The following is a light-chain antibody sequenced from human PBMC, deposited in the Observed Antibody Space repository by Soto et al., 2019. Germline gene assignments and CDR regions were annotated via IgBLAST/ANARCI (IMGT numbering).Light chain of an antibody. V-gene: IGLV2-14*01. CDR3: ISYISSDILYV. CDR1: SSDIGGYNY. CDR2: EVR. J-gene: IGLJ1*01. Sequence: QSALTQPASVSGSPGQSITISCTGTSSDIGGYNYVSWYQHTPGKPPKLMIYEVRNRPSGVSNRFSGSKSGNTASLIISGLQDEDEADYYCISYISSDILYVFGTGTKVTVL.